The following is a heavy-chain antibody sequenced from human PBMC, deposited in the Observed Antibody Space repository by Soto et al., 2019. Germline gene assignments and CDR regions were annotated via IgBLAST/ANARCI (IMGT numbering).Heavy chain of an antibody. D-gene: IGHD2-21*02. Sequence: SGKVSCKASGGTFSSDTISWVRQAPGQGMEWMGRIIPILGIANYAQKFQGRVTITADKSTSTAYMELSSLRSDDTAVYYCASGLGRRVVVTAPPNPEYFQHWGQ. CDR3: ASGLGRRVVVTAPPNPEYFQH. CDR2: IIPILGIA. J-gene: IGHJ1*01. V-gene: IGHV1-69*02. CDR1: GGTFSSDT.